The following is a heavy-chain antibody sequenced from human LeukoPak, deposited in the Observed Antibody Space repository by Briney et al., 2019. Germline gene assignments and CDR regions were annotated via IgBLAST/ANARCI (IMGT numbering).Heavy chain of an antibody. Sequence: GGSLRLSCAAAGFTFSSYAMHGVRQAPGKVLERVAVISYDGSNKYYADSVKGRFTISRDNSKITLYLQMNSLRAEDTAVYYCARDARLYDSSGYYLDYWGQGTLVTVSS. V-gene: IGHV3-30-3*01. D-gene: IGHD3-22*01. CDR3: ARDARLYDSSGYYLDY. J-gene: IGHJ4*02. CDR2: ISYDGSNK. CDR1: GFTFSSYA.